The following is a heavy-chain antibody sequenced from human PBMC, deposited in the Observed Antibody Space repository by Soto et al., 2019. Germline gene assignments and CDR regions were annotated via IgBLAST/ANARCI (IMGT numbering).Heavy chain of an antibody. CDR2: ISWNSGSI. CDR1: GFTFDDYA. V-gene: IGHV3-9*01. Sequence: GGSLRLSCAASGFTFDDYAMHWVRQAPGKGLEWVSGISWNSGSIGYADSVKGRFTLSRDNAKNSLYLQMNSLRAEDTALYYCAKDIHYYDSSGLDYWGQGTLVTVSS. CDR3: AKDIHYYDSSGLDY. J-gene: IGHJ4*02. D-gene: IGHD3-22*01.